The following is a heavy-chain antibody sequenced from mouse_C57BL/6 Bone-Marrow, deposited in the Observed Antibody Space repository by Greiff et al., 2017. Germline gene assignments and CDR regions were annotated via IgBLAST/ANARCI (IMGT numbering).Heavy chain of an antibody. J-gene: IGHJ4*01. Sequence: VKLQESGAELARPGASVKLSCKASGYTFTSYGISWVKQRPGQGLEWIGEIYPRSGKTYYNEKFKGKATLTADKSSSTAYMGLRSLTSEDSAVYFCGGSSDGGYAMDCWGQGTSVTVSS. CDR1: GYTFTSYG. V-gene: IGHV1-81*01. D-gene: IGHD1-1*01. CDR3: GGSSDGGYAMDC. CDR2: IYPRSGKT.